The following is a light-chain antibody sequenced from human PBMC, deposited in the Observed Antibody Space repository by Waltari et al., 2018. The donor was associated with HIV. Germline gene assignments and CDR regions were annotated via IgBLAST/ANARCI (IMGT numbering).Light chain of an antibody. CDR1: NIGREA. J-gene: IGLJ2*01. CDR2: DNN. V-gene: IGLV3-21*04. Sequence: SFVLTPPPSVSEAPGKTARVTCGGSNIGREAVHWYQQKPGQAPVLGIYDNNDRPSGIPERFSGSNSGNTATLTISRVGAGDEADYYCQVWDSSSDHVVFGGGTKLTVL. CDR3: QVWDSSSDHVV.